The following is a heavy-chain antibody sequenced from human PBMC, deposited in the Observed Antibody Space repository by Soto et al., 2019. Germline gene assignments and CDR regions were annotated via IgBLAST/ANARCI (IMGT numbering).Heavy chain of an antibody. D-gene: IGHD3-3*01. V-gene: IGHV1-18*01. Sequence: EASVKVSCKASGYTFTSYGISWVRQAPGQGLEWMGWISVYNGNTNYAQKFQGRVTMTTDTSTSTAYMELRSLRSDDTAVYYCARVYDFWSGYSNPFDYWGQGTLVTVPQ. J-gene: IGHJ4*02. CDR1: GYTFTSYG. CDR2: ISVYNGNT. CDR3: ARVYDFWSGYSNPFDY.